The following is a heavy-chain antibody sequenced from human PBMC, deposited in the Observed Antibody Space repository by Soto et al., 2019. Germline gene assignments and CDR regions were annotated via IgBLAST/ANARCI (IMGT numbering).Heavy chain of an antibody. D-gene: IGHD2-15*01. CDR1: GFTFSSYA. CDR2: FMIGGST. J-gene: IGHJ4*02. V-gene: IGHV3-23*01. Sequence: PVGSLSLACSASGFTFSSYAMVWVSQGPGKWLEWVAVFMIGGSTHYADSVRGRFTISRDSSKNTLSLQMNSLTAEDTAVYFCAKRRGAGGHFDYWGQGALVTVSS. CDR3: AKRRGAGGHFDY.